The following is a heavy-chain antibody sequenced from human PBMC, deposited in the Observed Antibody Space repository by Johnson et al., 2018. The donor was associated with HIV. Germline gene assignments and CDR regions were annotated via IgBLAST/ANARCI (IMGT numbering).Heavy chain of an antibody. D-gene: IGHD1-26*01. CDR3: AKDSRRWGAFSDAFDI. Sequence: QVQLVESGGGVVQPGRSLRLSCAASGFTFSSYAMHWVRQAPGKGLEWVAVISYDGSNTYYADSVKGRFTISRDNSKNTLYLQMNSLRAEDTAVYYCAKDSRRWGAFSDAFDIWGQGTMVTVSS. V-gene: IGHV3-30*04. CDR1: GFTFSSYA. J-gene: IGHJ3*02. CDR2: ISYDGSNT.